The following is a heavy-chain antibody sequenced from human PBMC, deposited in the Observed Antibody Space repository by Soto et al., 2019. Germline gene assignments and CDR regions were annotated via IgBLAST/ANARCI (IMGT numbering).Heavy chain of an antibody. CDR2: INAGNGDT. CDR1: GYTFTSCA. D-gene: IGHD1-26*01. J-gene: IGHJ4*02. CDR3: ARGSSGSYIIDY. V-gene: IGHV1-3*01. Sequence: ASVKVSCKASGYTFTSCAMHWVRQAPGQRLEWMGWINAGNGDTNYSQKFQGRVTITRDTSASTVYMELSSLRSEDTAVYYCARGSSGSYIIDYWGQGTPVPVYS.